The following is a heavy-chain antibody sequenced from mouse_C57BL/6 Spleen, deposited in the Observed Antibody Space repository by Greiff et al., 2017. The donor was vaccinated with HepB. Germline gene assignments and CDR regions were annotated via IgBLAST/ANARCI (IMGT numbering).Heavy chain of an antibody. J-gene: IGHJ2*01. CDR2: IHPNSGST. CDR3: ARSPLRSYYFDY. D-gene: IGHD1-1*01. CDR1: GYTFTSYW. V-gene: IGHV1-64*01. Sequence: VQLQQPGAELVKPGASVKLSCKASGYTFTSYWMHWVKQRPGQGLEWIGMIHPNSGSTNYNEKFKSKATLTVDKSSSTAYMQLSSLTSEDSAVYYCARSPLRSYYFDYWGQGTTLTVSS.